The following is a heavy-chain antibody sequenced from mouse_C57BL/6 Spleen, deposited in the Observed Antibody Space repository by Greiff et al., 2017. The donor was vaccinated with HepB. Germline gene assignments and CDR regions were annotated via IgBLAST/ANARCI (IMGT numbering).Heavy chain of an antibody. CDR2: INYDGSST. Sequence: EVKLMESEGGLVQPGSSMKLSCTASGFTFSDYYMAWVRQVPEKGLEWVANINYDGSSTYYLDSLKSRFIISRDNAKNILYLQMSSLKSEDTATYYCASVNYDFDYWGQGTTLTVSS. D-gene: IGHD2-1*01. CDR1: GFTFSDYY. V-gene: IGHV5-16*01. J-gene: IGHJ2*01. CDR3: ASVNYDFDY.